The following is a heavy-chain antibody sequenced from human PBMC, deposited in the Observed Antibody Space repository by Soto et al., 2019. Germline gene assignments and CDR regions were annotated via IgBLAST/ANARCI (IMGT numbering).Heavy chain of an antibody. J-gene: IGHJ4*02. CDR2: IFPSGTT. V-gene: IGHV4-30-2*01. CDR3: ARGREFDT. Sequence: SDSLSLTSAVSGGSLTSGTDSGNWIRQPPGKGLEWIGYIFPSGTTYYNPSLKSRVSISIDVSKNQFSLNLRSLTAADTAVYYCARGREFDTWGQGTLVSVSS. CDR1: GGSLTSGTDS.